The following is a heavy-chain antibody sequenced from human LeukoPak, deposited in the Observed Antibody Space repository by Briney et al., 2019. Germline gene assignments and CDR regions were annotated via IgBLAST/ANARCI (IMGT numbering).Heavy chain of an antibody. Sequence: ASVEVSCKASGYTFTGYYMHWVRQAPGQGLEWMGWINPNSGGTKYAEKFQGRVTMTRDTSISTAYMELSRLRSDDTAVFYCARDSYDILTGFQWGQGTQVTVSS. CDR1: GYTFTGYY. V-gene: IGHV1-2*02. J-gene: IGHJ4*02. CDR2: INPNSGGT. D-gene: IGHD3-9*01. CDR3: ARDSYDILTGFQ.